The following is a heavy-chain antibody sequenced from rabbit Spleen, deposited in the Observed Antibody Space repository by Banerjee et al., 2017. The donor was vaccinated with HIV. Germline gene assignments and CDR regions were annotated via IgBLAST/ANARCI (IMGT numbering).Heavy chain of an antibody. J-gene: IGHJ6*01. CDR3: ARDTGTSFSTYGMDL. CDR2: INAVTGKA. D-gene: IGHD7-1*01. Sequence: QSSEESGGGLVQPEGSLTLTCKASGFSFSSNDYMCWVRQAPGKGLEWIACINAVTGKAVYASWAKGRFTISKTSSTTVTLQMTSLTAADTATYFCARDTGTSFSTYGMDLWGPGTLVTVS. CDR1: GFSFSSNDY. V-gene: IGHV1S40*01.